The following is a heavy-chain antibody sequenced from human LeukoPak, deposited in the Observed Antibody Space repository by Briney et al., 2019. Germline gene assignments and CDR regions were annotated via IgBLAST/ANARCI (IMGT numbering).Heavy chain of an antibody. V-gene: IGHV4-34*01. CDR1: GGSFSGYY. D-gene: IGHD2-8*01. J-gene: IGHJ4*02. CDR2: INHSGST. CDR3: ARWCTNGVCYMGDY. Sequence: SETLSLTCAVYGGSFSGYYWSWIRQPPGKGLEWIGEINHSGSTNYNPSLKSRVTISVDTSKNQFSLKLSSVTAADTAVYYCARWCTNGVCYMGDYWGQGTLVTVSS.